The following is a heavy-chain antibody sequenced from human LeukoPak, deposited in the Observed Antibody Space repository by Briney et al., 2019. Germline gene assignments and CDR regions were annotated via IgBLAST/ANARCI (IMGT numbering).Heavy chain of an antibody. CDR3: ARGSRTTVLDY. V-gene: IGHV1-18*01. D-gene: IGHD4-17*01. Sequence: ASVKVSCKTSGYTFTSYGITWVRQAAGQGLEWMGWISAYSGNTNSAQKFQDRVTMTTDTSTSTAYMELRSLTSDDTAGYYCARGSRTTVLDYWGQGTLLTVSS. J-gene: IGHJ4*02. CDR2: ISAYSGNT. CDR1: GYTFTSYG.